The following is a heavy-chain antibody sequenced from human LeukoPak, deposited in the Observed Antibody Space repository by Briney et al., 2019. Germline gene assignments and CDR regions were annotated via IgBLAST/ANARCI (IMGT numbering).Heavy chain of an antibody. D-gene: IGHD3-3*01. CDR1: GGSISSYY. J-gene: IGHJ4*02. Sequence: SETLSLTCTFFGGSISSYYWSWIRQPAGKGLEWIGHIHISGNTNYNPSLKSRVTISVDTSKNQFSLKLSSVSAADTAVYYCARGQISITIFGVVIEPQFDYWGQGTLVTVSS. V-gene: IGHV4-4*07. CDR3: ARGQISITIFGVVIEPQFDY. CDR2: IHISGNT.